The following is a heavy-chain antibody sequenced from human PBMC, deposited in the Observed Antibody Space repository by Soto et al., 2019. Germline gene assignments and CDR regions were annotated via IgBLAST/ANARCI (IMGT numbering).Heavy chain of an antibody. D-gene: IGHD5-12*01. CDR2: ISGSGYST. CDR3: VKEKDGSS. CDR1: GFTFSTYA. V-gene: IGHV3-23*01. Sequence: PGGSLRLSCAASGFTFSTYAMSWVRQAPGKGLEWVSTISGSGYSTYYADSVKGRFTISRDNSKDTLYLQMHSLRADDTAVFYCVKEKDGSSWGQGTLVTVSS. J-gene: IGHJ5*02.